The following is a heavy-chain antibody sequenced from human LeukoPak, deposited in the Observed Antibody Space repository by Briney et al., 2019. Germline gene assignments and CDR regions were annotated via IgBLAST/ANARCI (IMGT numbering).Heavy chain of an antibody. V-gene: IGHV3-74*01. J-gene: IGHJ6*02. CDR2: INSDGSNT. CDR3: VRDNYYGMDV. CDR1: GFTFSRSW. Sequence: GGSLRLSCAASGFTFSRSWMHWVRQGPGKGLVWVSRINSDGSNTRYADFVKGRFTISRDNAKNTLYLQMNSLRSEDTALYYCVRDNYYGMDVWGQGTTVTVSS.